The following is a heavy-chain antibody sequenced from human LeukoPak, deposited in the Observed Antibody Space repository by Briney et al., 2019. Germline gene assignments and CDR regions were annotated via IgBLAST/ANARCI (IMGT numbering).Heavy chain of an antibody. D-gene: IGHD6-13*01. Sequence: PGGSLRLSCAASGFTFSSYGMHWVRQAPGKGLEWVAVIGYDGSKKYYADSVKGRFTISRDNSKNTLCLQMNSLRAEDTAVYYCARVGAAAQQNWNFDLWGRGALVTVSS. CDR3: ARVGAAAQQNWNFDL. V-gene: IGHV3-33*01. CDR1: GFTFSSYG. J-gene: IGHJ2*01. CDR2: IGYDGSKK.